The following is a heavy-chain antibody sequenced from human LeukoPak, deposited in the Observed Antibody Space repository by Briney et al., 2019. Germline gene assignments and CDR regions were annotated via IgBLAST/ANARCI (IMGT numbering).Heavy chain of an antibody. Sequence: SVKVSCKASGGTFSSYAISWVRQAPGQGLEWMGGIIPIFGTANYAQKFQGRVTITADESTSTAYMELSSLRSEDTAVYYCAREHCSGGSCYPYYYYYYGMDVWGQGTTVTVSS. D-gene: IGHD2-15*01. V-gene: IGHV1-69*13. CDR2: IIPIFGTA. J-gene: IGHJ6*02. CDR1: GGTFSSYA. CDR3: AREHCSGGSCYPYYYYYYGMDV.